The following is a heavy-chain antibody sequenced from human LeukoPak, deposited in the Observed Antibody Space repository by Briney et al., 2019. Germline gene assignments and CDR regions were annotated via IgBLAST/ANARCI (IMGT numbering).Heavy chain of an antibody. CDR3: ARALRSLIYYFDY. J-gene: IGHJ4*02. V-gene: IGHV1-69*05. CDR1: GYTFTSYG. CDR2: IIPIFGTA. D-gene: IGHD4-17*01. Sequence: GASVKVSCKASGYTFTSYGISWVRQAPGQGLEWMGGIIPIFGTANYAQKFQGRVTITTDESTSTAYMELSSLRSEDTAVYYCARALRSLIYYFDYWGQGTLVTVSS.